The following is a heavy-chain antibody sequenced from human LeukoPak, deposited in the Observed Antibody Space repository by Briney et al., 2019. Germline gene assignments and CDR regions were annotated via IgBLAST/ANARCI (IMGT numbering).Heavy chain of an antibody. V-gene: IGHV4-34*01. J-gene: IGHJ5*02. CDR2: IKHSGST. D-gene: IGHD3-10*01. Sequence: SETLSLTCAVYGGSFSGYYWSWIRQPPGKGLEWIGEIKHSGSTNYNPSLKSRVTISVDTSKNQFSLKLSSVTAADTAVYYCARRRILWFGESRGIFDPWGQGTLVTVSS. CDR3: ARRRILWFGESRGIFDP. CDR1: GGSFSGYY.